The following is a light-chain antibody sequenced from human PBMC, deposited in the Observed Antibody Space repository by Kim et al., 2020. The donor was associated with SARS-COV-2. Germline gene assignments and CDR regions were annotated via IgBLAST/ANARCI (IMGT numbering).Light chain of an antibody. CDR3: QVWDRSRDHPYV. Sequence: SYELTQPPSVSVAPGKTARITCGGNNIGSKSVHWYQQKPGQAPVLVIYYDSDRPSGIPERFSGSNSGNTATLTNSRVEAGDEADYYCQVWDRSRDHPYVF. V-gene: IGLV3-21*04. CDR1: NIGSKS. J-gene: IGLJ1*01. CDR2: YDS.